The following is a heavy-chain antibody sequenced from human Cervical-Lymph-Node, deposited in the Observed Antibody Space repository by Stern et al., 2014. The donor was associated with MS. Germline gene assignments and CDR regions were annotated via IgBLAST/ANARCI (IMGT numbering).Heavy chain of an antibody. CDR3: ARQGGYYDS. V-gene: IGHV5-51*01. CDR2: IYPGDADT. CDR1: GYSFTSYW. Sequence: VQLVESGAEVKKPGESLKISCKGSGYSFTSYWIGWVRQMPGKGLEWIGIIYPGDADTRYETSFHGQAHISAHKTISTAYLQWSSLKASDTAMYYCARQGGYYDSGGQGTLVTVSS. J-gene: IGHJ4*02. D-gene: IGHD3-22*01.